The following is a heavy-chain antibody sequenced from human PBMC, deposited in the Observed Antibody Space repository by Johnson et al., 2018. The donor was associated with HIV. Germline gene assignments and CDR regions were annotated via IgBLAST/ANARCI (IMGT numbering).Heavy chain of an antibody. V-gene: IGHV3-23*04. D-gene: IGHD1-26*01. CDR1: GFSFIDSA. J-gene: IGHJ3*02. CDR3: AKDRGSYYFYAFDI. Sequence: VQLVESGGGLVRPGASLRLSCAASGFSFIDSAMLWVRQAPGKLLACVSSISGGEVDTYYADSVKARFTISRDNSKNTLYLQMNSLRAEDPAVYYCAKDRGSYYFYAFDIWGQGTMVTVSS. CDR2: ISGGEVDT.